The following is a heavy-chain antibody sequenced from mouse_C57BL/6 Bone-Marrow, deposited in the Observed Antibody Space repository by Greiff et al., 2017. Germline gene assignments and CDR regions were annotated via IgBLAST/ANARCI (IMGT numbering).Heavy chain of an antibody. CDR1: EYEFPSHD. D-gene: IGHD1-1*02. CDR2: INRDGGST. V-gene: IGHV5-2*01. CDR3: ARHGYGGLPGAY. J-gene: IGHJ3*01. Sequence: EVMLVESGGGLVQPGESLKLSCESNEYEFPSHDMSWVRKTPEKRLELVAAINRDGGSTYYPDTMERRFIISRDITKKTLYLQMSSQRSEDTALYYCARHGYGGLPGAYWGQGTLVTVSA.